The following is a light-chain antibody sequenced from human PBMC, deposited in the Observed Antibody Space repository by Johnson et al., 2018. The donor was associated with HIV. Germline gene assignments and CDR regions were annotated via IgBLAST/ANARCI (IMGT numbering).Light chain of an antibody. V-gene: IGLV1-51*01. J-gene: IGLJ1*01. CDR1: SSNIGSNY. Sequence: QSVLTQPPSVSAAPGQKVTISCSGSSSNIGSNYVSWYQQVPGTAPKLLIYDNNERPSGIPDRFSGSKSGTSATLGITGLQTGDEADYYCETWDTSLSAGGVFGTGTKVTVL. CDR2: DNN. CDR3: ETWDTSLSAGGV.